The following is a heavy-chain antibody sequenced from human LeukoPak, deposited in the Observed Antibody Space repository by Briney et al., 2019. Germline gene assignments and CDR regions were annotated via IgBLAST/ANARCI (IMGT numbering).Heavy chain of an antibody. D-gene: IGHD3-10*01. V-gene: IGHV1-18*01. CDR2: ISAYNGNT. CDR3: ARDLEGSGSYYTDY. J-gene: IGHJ4*02. Sequence: ASVKVSCKTSAYSFSNYGFNWVRQAPGQGLEWIGWISAYNGNTKHAQKLQGRFTMSTDTSTSTAYMELRSLTSDDTAVYYCARDLEGSGSYYTDYWGQGTLVTVSS. CDR1: AYSFSNYG.